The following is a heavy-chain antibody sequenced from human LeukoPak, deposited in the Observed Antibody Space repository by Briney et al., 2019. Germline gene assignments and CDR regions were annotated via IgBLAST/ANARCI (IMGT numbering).Heavy chain of an antibody. J-gene: IGHJ4*02. V-gene: IGHV4-31*03. CDR1: GGSISSGGYY. D-gene: IGHD6-13*01. CDR3: ARASGVGSSWIGYFDY. CDR2: IYYSGST. Sequence: SQTLSLTCTVSGGSISSGGYYWSWIRQHPGKGLEWIGYIYYSGSTYYNPSLKSRATISVDTSKNQFSLKLNSVTAADTAVYYCARASGVGSSWIGYFDYWGQGSLVIVSS.